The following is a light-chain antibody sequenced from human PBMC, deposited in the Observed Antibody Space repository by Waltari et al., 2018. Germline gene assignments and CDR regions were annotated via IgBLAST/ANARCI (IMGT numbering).Light chain of an antibody. J-gene: IGKJ1*01. CDR1: QSLNDY. Sequence: DIQMTLSPTTLSASVGDTVTITCRASQSLNDYVAWYQQKPGKAPNLLIYSTSTLEHGVPSRFSGSGSGRDFTLTINSLQPDDVATYYCQQYNGYPLTFGQGTKVDVK. V-gene: IGKV1-5*03. CDR2: STS. CDR3: QQYNGYPLT.